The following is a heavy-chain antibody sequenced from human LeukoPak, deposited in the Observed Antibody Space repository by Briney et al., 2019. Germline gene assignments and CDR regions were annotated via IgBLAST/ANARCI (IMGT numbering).Heavy chain of an antibody. CDR2: ISGSGGST. J-gene: IGHJ4*02. Sequence: GGPLRLSCAASGFTFSSYAMSWVRQAPGKGLEWVSAISGSGGSTYYADSVKGRFTISRDNSKNTLYLQMNSLRAEDTAVYYCAKDQGMTTVTHFDYWGQGTLVTVSS. CDR3: AKDQGMTTVTHFDY. CDR1: GFTFSSYA. V-gene: IGHV3-23*01. D-gene: IGHD4-17*01.